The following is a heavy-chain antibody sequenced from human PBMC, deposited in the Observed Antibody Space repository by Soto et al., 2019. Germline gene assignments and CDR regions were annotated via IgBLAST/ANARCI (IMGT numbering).Heavy chain of an antibody. CDR3: ARLRVWAFDI. V-gene: IGHV4-59*01. D-gene: IGHD3-16*01. J-gene: IGHJ3*02. CDR1: GGSISSYY. Sequence: SETLSLSYTVSGGSISSYYWSWIRQPPGKGLEWIGYIYYSGSTNYNPSLKSRVTISVDTSKNQFSLKLSSVTAADTAVYYCARLRVWAFDIWGQGTMVTVSS. CDR2: IYYSGST.